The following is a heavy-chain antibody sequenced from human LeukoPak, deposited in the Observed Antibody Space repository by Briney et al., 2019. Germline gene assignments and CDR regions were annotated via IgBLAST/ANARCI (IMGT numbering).Heavy chain of an antibody. CDR2: ISSTDAGT. V-gene: IGHV3-23*01. Sequence: GGSLRLSCAASGFSLSSYAMSWVRQAPGKGLEWVSAISSTDAGTYHADSVRGRFTISRESSKNTLYLQMNSLRAEDAAVYYCAKAIVLLISGNAFDIWGQGTMVTVSS. J-gene: IGHJ3*02. CDR1: GFSLSSYA. CDR3: AKAIVLLISGNAFDI. D-gene: IGHD2/OR15-2a*01.